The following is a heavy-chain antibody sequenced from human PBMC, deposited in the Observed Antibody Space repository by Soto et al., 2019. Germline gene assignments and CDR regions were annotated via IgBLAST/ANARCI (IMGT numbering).Heavy chain of an antibody. V-gene: IGHV1-18*01. CDR3: VRDLQYPLRAGMDV. J-gene: IGHJ6*02. Sequence: QVQLVQSGAEVKKPGASVKVSCKASGYTFTNYGISWVRQAPGQGLEWMGWISAYNGNTNYAQKLQGRVTMTTDTSTSTDYMEMRSLRSDDTAVYYCVRDLQYPLRAGMDVWGQGTTVTVYS. D-gene: IGHD2-2*01. CDR1: GYTFTNYG. CDR2: ISAYNGNT.